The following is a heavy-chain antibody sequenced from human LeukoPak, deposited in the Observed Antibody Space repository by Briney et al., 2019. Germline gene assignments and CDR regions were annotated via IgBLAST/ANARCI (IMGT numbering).Heavy chain of an antibody. CDR1: GYTFSTYG. CDR3: AERVYMDV. V-gene: IGHV1-18*01. D-gene: IGHD1-1*01. J-gene: IGHJ6*03. Sequence: ASVKVSCKASGYTFSTYGLSWVRQAPGLRLEWMGWIRANSVRANYAQRLHDRVTMTSDPSTSPSYMDLRNLTSDDPAVYYCAERVYMDVWGTGTTVTVSS. CDR2: IRANSVRA.